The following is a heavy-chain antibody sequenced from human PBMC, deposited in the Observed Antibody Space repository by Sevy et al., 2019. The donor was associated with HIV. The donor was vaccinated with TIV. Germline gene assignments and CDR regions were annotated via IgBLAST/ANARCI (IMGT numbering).Heavy chain of an antibody. CDR3: ARVVVYCSGGSCSYYFDY. CDR2: MNPNSGNT. D-gene: IGHD2-15*01. J-gene: IGHJ4*02. V-gene: IGHV1-8*03. Sequence: ASVKVSCKASGYTFTSYDINWVRQATGQGLEWMGWMNPNSGNTGYEQKFQGRVTITRNTSISTAYIELSSLRSEDTAVYYCARVVVYCSGGSCSYYFDYWGQGTLVTVSS. CDR1: GYTFTSYD.